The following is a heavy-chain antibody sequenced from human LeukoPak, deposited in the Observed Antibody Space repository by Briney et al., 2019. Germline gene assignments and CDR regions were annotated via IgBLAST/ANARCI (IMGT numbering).Heavy chain of an antibody. CDR3: ARDRLDIVVVPAAIVPLDV. D-gene: IGHD2-2*03. Sequence: SETQSLTCTVSGGSISSYYWSWIRQPAGKGLEWIGRIYTSGSTNYNPSLKSRVTMSVDTSKNQFSLKLSSVTAADTAVYYCARDRLDIVVVPAAIVPLDVWGKGTTVTVSS. CDR2: IYTSGST. J-gene: IGHJ6*04. V-gene: IGHV4-4*07. CDR1: GGSISSYY.